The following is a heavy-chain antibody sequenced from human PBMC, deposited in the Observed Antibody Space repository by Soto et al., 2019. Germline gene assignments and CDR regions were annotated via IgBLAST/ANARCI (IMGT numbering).Heavy chain of an antibody. CDR2: IHSTGSA. V-gene: IGHV4-30-4*01. Sequence: PSETLSPPCTVPGDSIGSGNYYWIWSRHPPGMGLEWVGHIHSTGSAYFNPTLKSRLSISKDTSKNQFSLSLNSVTAADTAVYCGSIGRLYTLHRYNGSSIDFWGQGALGT. J-gene: IGHJ4*02. D-gene: IGHD1-1*01. CDR3: SIGRLYTLHRYNGSSIDF. CDR1: GDSIGSGNYY.